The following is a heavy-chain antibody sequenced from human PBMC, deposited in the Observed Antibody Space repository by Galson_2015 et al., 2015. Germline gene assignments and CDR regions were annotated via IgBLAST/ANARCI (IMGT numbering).Heavy chain of an antibody. Sequence: SETLSLTCTVSGGSISSYYWGWIRQPPGKGLEWIGSIYYSGSTYYNPSLKSRVTISVDTSKNQFSLKLSSVTAADTAVYYCARRIVVVPAAAYFDYWGQGTLVTVSS. V-gene: IGHV4-39*01. D-gene: IGHD2-2*01. CDR3: ARRIVVVPAAAYFDY. J-gene: IGHJ4*02. CDR1: GGSISSYY. CDR2: IYYSGST.